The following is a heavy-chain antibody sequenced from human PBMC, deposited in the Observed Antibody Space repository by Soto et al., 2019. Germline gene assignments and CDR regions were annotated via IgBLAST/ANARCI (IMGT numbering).Heavy chain of an antibody. Sequence: SETLSLTCAVYGGSFSGYYWSWIRQPPGKGLEWIGEINHSGSTNYNPSLKSRVTISVDTSKNQFSLKLSSVTAADTAVYYCARGRCTNGVCVLTAPPAPSNYGMDVWGQGTTVTVSS. CDR3: ARGRCTNGVCVLTAPPAPSNYGMDV. V-gene: IGHV4-34*01. CDR1: GGSFSGYY. D-gene: IGHD2-8*01. CDR2: INHSGST. J-gene: IGHJ6*02.